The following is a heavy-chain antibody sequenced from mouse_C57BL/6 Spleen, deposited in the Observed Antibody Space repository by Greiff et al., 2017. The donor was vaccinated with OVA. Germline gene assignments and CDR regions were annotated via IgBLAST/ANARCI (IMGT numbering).Heavy chain of an antibody. CDR1: GFTFSDYG. CDR2: ISSGSSTN. V-gene: IGHV5-17*01. Sequence: EVQLVESGGGLVKPGGSLKLSCAASGFTFSDYGMHWVRQAPEKGLEWVAYISSGSSTNYYADTVKGRFTISRDNAKNTLFLQMTSLRSEDTAMYYCARKMYGYYEDYAMDYWGQGTSVTVSS. CDR3: ARKMYGYYEDYAMDY. J-gene: IGHJ4*01. D-gene: IGHD2-3*01.